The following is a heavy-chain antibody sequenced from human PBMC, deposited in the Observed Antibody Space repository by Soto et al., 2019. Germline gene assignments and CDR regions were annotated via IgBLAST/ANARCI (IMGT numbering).Heavy chain of an antibody. V-gene: IGHV4-4*02. CDR2: IYYTWAT. J-gene: IGHJ4*02. D-gene: IGHD6-25*01. CDR1: SGSISTGNW. Sequence: QVELQESGPRLVKSSGTLSLTCEVSSGSISTGNWWSWVSQPPGKGLEWIGEIYYTWATNYNPSLKSRGTMTIDKSKDQSSLILASATAADTAVYYCARFFSSGSGWMSYFDVWGQGILGSVSS. CDR3: ARFFSSGSGWMSYFDV.